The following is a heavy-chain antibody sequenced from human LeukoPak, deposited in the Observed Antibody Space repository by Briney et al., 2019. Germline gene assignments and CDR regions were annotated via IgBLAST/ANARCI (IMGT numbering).Heavy chain of an antibody. J-gene: IGHJ6*02. CDR2: INHSGST. D-gene: IGHD3-3*01. Sequence: SETLSLTCADYGGSFSGYYWSWIRQPPGKGLEWIGEINHSGSTNYNPSLKSRVTISVDTSKNQFSLKLSSVTAADTAVYYCARLRVVTQTYYYYGMDVWGQGTTVTVSS. CDR1: GGSFSGYY. V-gene: IGHV4-34*01. CDR3: ARLRVVTQTYYYYGMDV.